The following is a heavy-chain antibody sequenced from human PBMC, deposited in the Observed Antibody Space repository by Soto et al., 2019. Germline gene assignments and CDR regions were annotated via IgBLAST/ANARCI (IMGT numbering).Heavy chain of an antibody. Sequence: SETLSLTCAVYGGSFSGYYWSWIRQPPGKGLEWIGEINHSGSTNYNPSLKSRVTISVDTSKNQFSLKLSSVTAADTAVYYCARPYCSSTSCQYYFDYWGQGTLVTVSS. D-gene: IGHD2-2*01. CDR3: ARPYCSSTSCQYYFDY. V-gene: IGHV4-34*01. CDR2: INHSGST. J-gene: IGHJ4*02. CDR1: GGSFSGYY.